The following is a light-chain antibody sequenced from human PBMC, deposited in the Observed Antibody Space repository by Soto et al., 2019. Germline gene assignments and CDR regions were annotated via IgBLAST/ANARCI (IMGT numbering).Light chain of an antibody. V-gene: IGKV3D-20*02. CDR1: LSLSSSY. Sequence: EIVLTQSPGTLSMSPGERATLSCRTILSLSSSYIAWYQQKPGQAPRLLIYGASNRATGIPVRFSGSGSGTDFTLTISSLEPEDFAVYFCQQRSDWPRITFGQGTRLEIK. CDR2: GAS. CDR3: QQRSDWPRIT. J-gene: IGKJ5*01.